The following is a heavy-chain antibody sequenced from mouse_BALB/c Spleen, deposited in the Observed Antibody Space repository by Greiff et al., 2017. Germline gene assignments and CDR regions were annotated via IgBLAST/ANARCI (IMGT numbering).Heavy chain of an antibody. D-gene: IGHD2-3*01. CDR1: GFTFSDYY. J-gene: IGHJ3*01. V-gene: IGHV5-4*02. Sequence: EVHLVESGGGLVKPGGSLKLSCAASGFTFSDYYMYWVRQTPEKRLEWVATISDGGSYTYYPDSVKGRFTISRDNAKNNLYLQMSSLKSEDTAMYYCAREGLYDGYAYWGQGTLVTVSA. CDR3: AREGLYDGYAY. CDR2: ISDGGSYT.